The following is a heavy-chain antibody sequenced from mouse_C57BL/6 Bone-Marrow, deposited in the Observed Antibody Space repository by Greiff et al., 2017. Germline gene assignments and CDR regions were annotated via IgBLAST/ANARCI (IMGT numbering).Heavy chain of an antibody. Sequence: QVTLKESGPGILQSSQTLSLTCSFSGFSLSTSGMCVSWLRQPSGKGLEWLAHIYWDDDNRYNPSLKRRLTISTYTSRNQVFLKITSVETADTATYYCARRRTTRDYFDYWGQGTTLTVSS. CDR2: IYWDDDN. V-gene: IGHV8-12*01. CDR1: GFSLSTSGMC. CDR3: ARRRTTRDYFDY. J-gene: IGHJ2*01. D-gene: IGHD1-1*01.